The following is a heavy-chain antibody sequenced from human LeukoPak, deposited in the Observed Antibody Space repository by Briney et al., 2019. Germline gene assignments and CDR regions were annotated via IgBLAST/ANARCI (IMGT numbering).Heavy chain of an antibody. J-gene: IGHJ4*02. V-gene: IGHV4-61*02. D-gene: IGHD4-17*01. CDR3: ARETTAHGYFDY. CDR2: LYTSGTT. Sequence: SETLSLTCTVSGASINSGNYYWSWIRQPPGKELEWIGRLYTSGTTNYNPSLKSRVTISLDTSQSQFSLKLTSVTATDTAVYYCARETTAHGYFDYWGQGTLITVSS. CDR1: GASINSGNYY.